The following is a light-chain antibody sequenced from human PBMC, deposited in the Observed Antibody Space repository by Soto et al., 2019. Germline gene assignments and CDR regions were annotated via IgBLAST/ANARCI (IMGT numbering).Light chain of an antibody. J-gene: IGLJ3*02. CDR2: EGS. CDR3: CSYAGTNSLWV. Sequence: QSALTQPASVSGSPGQSITISCTGTSSDVGSYNVVSWYQQHPGKAPKLMIYEGSKRPSGVSNRFSGSKSGNTASLTISGLQAEDEADYYCCSYAGTNSLWVFGGGTKVTVL. CDR1: SSDVGSYNV. V-gene: IGLV2-23*01.